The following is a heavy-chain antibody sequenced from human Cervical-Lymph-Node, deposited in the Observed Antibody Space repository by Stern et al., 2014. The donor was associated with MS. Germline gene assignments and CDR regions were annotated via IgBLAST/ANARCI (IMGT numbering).Heavy chain of an antibody. V-gene: IGHV4-31*03. J-gene: IGHJ4*02. Sequence: QLQLQESGPGLVKPSQTLALTCTVSGASITSGGYYWGWIRQHPGKGLEWIGYTGYSGDTYYNPSLESRVIISADTSKNQLSLKLRSVTAADTAVYFCARDHHATVTPRGFDYWGQGTLVTVSS. D-gene: IGHD4-17*01. CDR1: GASITSGGYY. CDR3: ARDHHATVTPRGFDY. CDR2: TGYSGDT.